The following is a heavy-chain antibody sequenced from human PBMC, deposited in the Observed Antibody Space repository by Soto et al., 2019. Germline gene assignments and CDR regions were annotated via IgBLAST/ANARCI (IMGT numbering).Heavy chain of an antibody. CDR3: ARDVYGDHTFDS. Sequence: GGSLRLSCVASGFSVSENYMNWVRQAPGKGLEWVSVIESGGNSYYADSVKGRFIISRDNSKNTLFLQMNSLRADDTAVYHCARDVYGDHTFDSWGQGTLVTVSS. J-gene: IGHJ4*02. V-gene: IGHV3-53*01. CDR1: GFSVSENY. CDR2: IESGGNS. D-gene: IGHD2-21*02.